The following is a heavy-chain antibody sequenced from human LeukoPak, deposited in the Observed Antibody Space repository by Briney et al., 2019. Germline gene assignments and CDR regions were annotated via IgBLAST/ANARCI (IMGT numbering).Heavy chain of an antibody. CDR3: AKANYYGPGTYYTIDN. Sequence: GGSLRLSCATSGFTFSSYSMTWVRQAPGKGLDWVSSINSYSSDIYYADSVKGRSTISRDNSKNTLYLQMNSLRVEDTAVYYCAKANYYGPGTYYTIDNWGQGTLVTVSS. J-gene: IGHJ4*02. D-gene: IGHD3-10*01. CDR1: GFTFSSYS. V-gene: IGHV3-21*01. CDR2: INSYSSDI.